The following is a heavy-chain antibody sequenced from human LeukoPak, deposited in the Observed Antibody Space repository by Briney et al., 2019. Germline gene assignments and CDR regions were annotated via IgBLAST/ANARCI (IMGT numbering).Heavy chain of an antibody. D-gene: IGHD3-22*01. CDR3: AKDRPENYDRSGISHMDV. CDR2: TSASGGST. J-gene: IGHJ6*03. Sequence: GGSLRLSCAASQFTLSSYAMTWVRQAPGKGLEWVSTTSASGGSTYYADSVKGRFTISRDNSKNTVYLQMNSLRAEDTAVYYCAKDRPENYDRSGISHMDVWGKGTTVTVPS. CDR1: QFTLSSYA. V-gene: IGHV3-23*01.